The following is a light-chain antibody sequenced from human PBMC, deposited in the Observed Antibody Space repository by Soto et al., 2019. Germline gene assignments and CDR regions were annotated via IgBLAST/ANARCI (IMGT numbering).Light chain of an antibody. J-gene: IGLJ2*01. V-gene: IGLV1-51*02. CDR3: GTWDSSLSAVV. CDR1: SSNIGNNY. CDR2: ENN. Sequence: QSALTQPPSVSAAPGQKVTISCSGSSSNIGNNYVSWYQQLPGTAPKLLIYENNKRPSGIPDRFSGSKSGTSATLGITGLQAGDEADYYCGTWDSSLSAVVFGGGPQLTVL.